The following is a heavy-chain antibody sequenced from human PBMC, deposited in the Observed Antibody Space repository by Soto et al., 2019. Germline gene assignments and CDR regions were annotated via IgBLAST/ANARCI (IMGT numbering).Heavy chain of an antibody. CDR3: ARLPELGRDAFDI. D-gene: IGHD7-27*01. J-gene: IGHJ3*02. CDR2: ISAYNGNT. Sequence: ASVKVSCKASGYTFTSYGISWVRQAPGQGLEWMGWISAYNGNTNYAQKLQGRVTMTTDTSTSTAYMELRSLGSDDTAMYYCARLPELGRDAFDIWGQGTMVTVSS. V-gene: IGHV1-18*01. CDR1: GYTFTSYG.